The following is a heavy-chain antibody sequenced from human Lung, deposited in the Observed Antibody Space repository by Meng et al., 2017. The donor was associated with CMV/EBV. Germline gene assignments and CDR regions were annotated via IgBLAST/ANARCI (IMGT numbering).Heavy chain of an antibody. CDR1: GFTFSSYA. Sequence: GESLKISCAVSGFTFSSYAMHWVRQAPGKGLEWVAVMSYDGSNKYYADSLKGRFTISRDNSKNTLFLQMNSLRADDTAVYYCARSFCTNDICSPNDYWGQGTLVTVSS. J-gene: IGHJ4*02. CDR2: MSYDGSNK. V-gene: IGHV3-30*04. CDR3: ARSFCTNDICSPNDY. D-gene: IGHD2-8*01.